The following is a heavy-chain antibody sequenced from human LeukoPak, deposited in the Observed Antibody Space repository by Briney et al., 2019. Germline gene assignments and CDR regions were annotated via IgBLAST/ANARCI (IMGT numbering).Heavy chain of an antibody. D-gene: IGHD5-24*01. CDR3: ASVYKHGMDV. Sequence: ASVTVSCTASGYTVTSYYMHWVRQAPGQGLEWMAILNPSGGSSNYAQKFQGGATLTRATSTGTVYMELSSLRSEDTAVYYCASVYKHGMDVWGQGTTVIVSS. V-gene: IGHV1-46*01. J-gene: IGHJ6*02. CDR1: GYTVTSYY. CDR2: LNPSGGSS.